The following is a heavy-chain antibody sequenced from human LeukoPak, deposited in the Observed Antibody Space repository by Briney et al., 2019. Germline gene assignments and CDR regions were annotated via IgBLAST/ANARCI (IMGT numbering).Heavy chain of an antibody. V-gene: IGHV1-69*13. CDR1: GGTFSSYA. J-gene: IGHJ4*02. Sequence: SVKVFCKASGGTFSSYAISWVRQAPGQGLEWMGGIIPIFGTANYAQKFQGRVTITADESTSTAYMELSSLRSEDTAVYYCARVGHNMIVVGPIEDWGQGTLVTVSS. CDR3: ARVGHNMIVVGPIED. CDR2: IIPIFGTA. D-gene: IGHD3-22*01.